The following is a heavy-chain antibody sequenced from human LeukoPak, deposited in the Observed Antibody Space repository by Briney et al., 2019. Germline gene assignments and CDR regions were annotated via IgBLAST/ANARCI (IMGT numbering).Heavy chain of an antibody. V-gene: IGHV3-23*01. CDR1: GFTFSSYA. D-gene: IGHD1-26*01. J-gene: IGHJ4*02. CDR2: ISGGGGST. CDR3: AKGGKWDVTPFDY. Sequence: GGSLRLSCVPSGFTFSSYAMSWVRQAPGKGLEWVSTISGGGGSTYYADSVKGRFTISRDNSKNTLYLQVNSLRAEDTAVYYCAKGGKWDVTPFDYWGQGTLVTVSS.